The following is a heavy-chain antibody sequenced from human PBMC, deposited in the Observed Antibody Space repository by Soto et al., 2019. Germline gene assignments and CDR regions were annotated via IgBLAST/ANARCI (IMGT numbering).Heavy chain of an antibody. D-gene: IGHD3-3*01. J-gene: IGHJ4*02. CDR2: ISFDECKK. Sequence: QVQLVESGGGVVQPGKSVRLSCATSGFSLRTYGMHWVRQVPGKGLEWVALISFDECKKYYVDSVRGRFTISRDTSKSTVYLQMDRLRPEDTAVYHCAKDLDVLAYNTGGGHYFDFWGPGTLVTVSS. CDR1: GFSLRTYG. CDR3: AKDLDVLAYNTGGGHYFDF. V-gene: IGHV3-30*18.